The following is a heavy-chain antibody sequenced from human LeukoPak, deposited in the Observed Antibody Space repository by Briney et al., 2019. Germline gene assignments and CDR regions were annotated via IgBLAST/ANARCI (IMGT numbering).Heavy chain of an antibody. Sequence: KESGPTLVKPTQTLTLTCTFSGFSLSTSGVGVGWIRQPPGKALEWLALIYWDDDKRYSPSLKSRLTITKDTSKNLVVLTVTNMDPVDTATYFCAHLARFCSSTSCPNWFDPWGQGTLVTVSS. D-gene: IGHD2-2*01. J-gene: IGHJ5*02. CDR2: IYWDDDK. CDR3: AHLARFCSSTSCPNWFDP. CDR1: GFSLSTSGVG. V-gene: IGHV2-5*02.